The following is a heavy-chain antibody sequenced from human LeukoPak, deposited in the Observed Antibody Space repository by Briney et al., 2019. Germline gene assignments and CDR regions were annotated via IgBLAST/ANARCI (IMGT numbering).Heavy chain of an antibody. V-gene: IGHV4-59*12. CDR2: IYYSGST. J-gene: IGHJ6*02. CDR1: GGSISSYY. D-gene: IGHD3-9*01. CDR3: ARDTYYDILTGSYGMDV. Sequence: SETLSLTCTVSGGSISSYYWSWIRQPPGKGLEWIGYIYYSGSTYYNPSLKSRVTISVDTSKNQFSQKLSSVTAADTAVYYCARDTYYDILTGSYGMDVWGQGTTVTVSS.